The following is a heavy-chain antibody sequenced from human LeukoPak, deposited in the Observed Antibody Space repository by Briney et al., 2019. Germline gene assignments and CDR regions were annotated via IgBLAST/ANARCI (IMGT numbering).Heavy chain of an antibody. CDR1: GYTFTSYY. D-gene: IGHD3-22*01. J-gene: IGHJ4*02. CDR3: ARGLSNYYDSSGSPSILRY. V-gene: IGHV1-46*01. CDR2: INPSGGST. Sequence: ASVKVSCKASGYTFTSYYMHWVRQAPGQGLEWMGIINPSGGSTSYAQKFQGRVTMTRDTSTSTVYMELSSLRSEDTAVYYCARGLSNYYDSSGSPSILRYWGQGTLVTVSS.